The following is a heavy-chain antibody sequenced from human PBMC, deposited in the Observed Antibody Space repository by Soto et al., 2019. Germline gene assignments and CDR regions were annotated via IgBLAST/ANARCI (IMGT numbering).Heavy chain of an antibody. CDR2: IKSKTDGGTT. CDR3: TTCHSNYYYMDV. D-gene: IGHD4-4*01. V-gene: IGHV3-15*01. J-gene: IGHJ6*03. Sequence: EVQLVESGGGLVKPGGSLRLSCAASGFTFSNAWMSWVRQAPGKGLEWVGRIKSKTDGGTTDYAAPVKGRFTISRDDSKNTLYLQMNSLKTEDTAVYYCTTCHSNYYYMDVWGKGTTVTVSS. CDR1: GFTFSNAW.